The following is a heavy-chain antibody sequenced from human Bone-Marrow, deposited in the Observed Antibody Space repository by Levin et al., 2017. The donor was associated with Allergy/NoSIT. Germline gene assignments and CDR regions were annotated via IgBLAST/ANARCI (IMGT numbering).Heavy chain of an antibody. CDR3: SRASCDM. Sequence: PGESLKISCAASGFTFSSSWMYWVRQVPGQGLEYVSHISYDGTTTKYADSVKGRFTISRDNAKNTLYLQMNSLRVEDTAMYYCSRASCDMWGQGTMVTVSS. J-gene: IGHJ3*02. D-gene: IGHD6-6*01. CDR2: ISYDGTTT. V-gene: IGHV3-74*03. CDR1: GFTFSSSW.